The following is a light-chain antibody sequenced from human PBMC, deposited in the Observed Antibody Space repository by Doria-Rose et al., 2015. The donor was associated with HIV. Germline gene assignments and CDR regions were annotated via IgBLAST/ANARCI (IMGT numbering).Light chain of an antibody. V-gene: IGKV1-39*01. Sequence: IQLPQSPSSLSASVGDRVTITCRASQSIRRYLNWYQQKRGTAPKLLIYGVSTLQSGVPLRFSGGESGTDFTLTTSSLQPEDSATYYCQQSSSTPYTFGQGTKVEIK. CDR3: QQSSSTPYT. CDR1: QSIRRY. J-gene: IGKJ2*01. CDR2: GVS.